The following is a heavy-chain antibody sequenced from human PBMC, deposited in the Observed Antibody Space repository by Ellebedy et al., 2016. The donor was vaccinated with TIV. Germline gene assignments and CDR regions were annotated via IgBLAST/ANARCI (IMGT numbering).Heavy chain of an antibody. D-gene: IGHD5-18*01. V-gene: IGHV3-23*01. CDR2: ITGSGGST. J-gene: IGHJ4*02. CDR1: GFTFSSYA. Sequence: GESLKISCAASGFTFSSYAVNWVRQAPVKGLEWVSSITGSGGSTYYADSVKGRFTISRDNSKNTLYLQMNSLRAEATAVYYCARALMPGHSYGKIDYWGQGTQVTVSS. CDR3: ARALMPGHSYGKIDY.